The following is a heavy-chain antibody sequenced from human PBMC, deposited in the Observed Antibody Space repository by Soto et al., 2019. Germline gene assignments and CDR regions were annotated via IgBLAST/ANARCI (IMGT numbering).Heavy chain of an antibody. V-gene: IGHV1-46*01. CDR3: AREAIVGGATTGMDV. CDR1: GYTLTTFF. Sequence: SVKVSCKASGYTLTTFFMHWVRQAPGQGLEWMGVINPGYPAGRSTTYAQKVQGRVTMTTDTSTGTASMELSRLRSDDTAVYYCAREAIVGGATTGMDVWGQGTTVTVSS. J-gene: IGHJ6*02. D-gene: IGHD1-26*01. CDR2: INPGYPAGRST.